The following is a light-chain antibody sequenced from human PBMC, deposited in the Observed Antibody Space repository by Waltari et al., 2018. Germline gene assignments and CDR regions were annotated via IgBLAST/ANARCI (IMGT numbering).Light chain of an antibody. J-gene: IGLJ2*01. CDR1: SGHSSHA. Sequence: QLVLTQSPSASASLGASVKLTCTLSSGHSSHALAWHQPQPEKGPRFLMKLNSDGSHSKGDGCPGRLAVSCSRADRYRPLSSLQSGHGADYCCQPWGTVLFGGRTTLTAL. CDR2: LNSDGSH. CDR3: QPWGTVL. V-gene: IGLV4-69*01.